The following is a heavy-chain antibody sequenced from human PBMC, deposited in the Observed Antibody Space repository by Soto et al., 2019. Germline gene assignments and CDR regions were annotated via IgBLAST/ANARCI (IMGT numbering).Heavy chain of an antibody. CDR2: ISYDGSNK. J-gene: IGHJ6*02. CDR1: GFIFSGYS. Sequence: GGSLRLSCAASGFIFSGYSMHWVRQAPGKGLEWVAVISYDGSNKYYADSVKGRFTISRDNSKNTLYLQMNSLRAEETTVYYCARDLGVRVVRGVTHYYYYGMDVWGQGTTVTVSS. D-gene: IGHD3-10*01. CDR3: ARDLGVRVVRGVTHYYYYGMDV. V-gene: IGHV3-30-3*01.